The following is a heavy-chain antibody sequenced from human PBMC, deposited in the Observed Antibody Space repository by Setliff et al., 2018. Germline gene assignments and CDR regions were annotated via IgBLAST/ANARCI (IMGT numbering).Heavy chain of an antibody. Sequence: SETLSLTCAVSGVSISTSNWWSWVRQPPGKGLEWIGEINHSGSTNYNPSLKSRVTISVDTSKNQFSLKLSSVTAADTAVYYCARGVYCSSTSCSPGLNWFDPWGQGTLVT. J-gene: IGHJ5*02. CDR3: ARGVYCSSTSCSPGLNWFDP. CDR1: GVSISTSNW. V-gene: IGHV4-4*02. D-gene: IGHD2-2*01. CDR2: INHSGST.